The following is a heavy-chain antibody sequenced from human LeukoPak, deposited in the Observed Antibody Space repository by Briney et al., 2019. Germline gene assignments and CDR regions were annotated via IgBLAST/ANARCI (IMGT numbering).Heavy chain of an antibody. Sequence: GGSLRLSCAASGFTFSSYAMSWVRQAPGKGLEWVSAISGSGGSTYYADSVKGRFTISRDNSKNTLYLQMNSLRAEDTAVYYCVKDRYEAVTNWFDPWGQGTLVTVSS. CDR3: VKDRYEAVTNWFDP. V-gene: IGHV3-23*01. D-gene: IGHD4-17*01. CDR2: ISGSGGST. J-gene: IGHJ5*02. CDR1: GFTFSSYA.